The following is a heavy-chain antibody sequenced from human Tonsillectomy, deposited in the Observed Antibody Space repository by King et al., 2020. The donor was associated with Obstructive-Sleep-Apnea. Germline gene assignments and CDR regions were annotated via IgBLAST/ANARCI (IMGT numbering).Heavy chain of an antibody. CDR1: GFTFSRYS. V-gene: IGHV3-48*01. CDR2: ISSSSRL. D-gene: IGHD2-2*01. J-gene: IGHJ3*02. CDR3: AREGYCSSTSCSVDTFNI. Sequence: VQLVESGGGLVQPGGSLRLSCAASGFTFSRYSMNWVRQAPGKGLEWVSYISSSSRLYYEDSAKGRFTISRDNAKNSLFLQMNSLRVEDTAVYYCAREGYCSSTSCSVDTFNIWGQGTMVTVSS.